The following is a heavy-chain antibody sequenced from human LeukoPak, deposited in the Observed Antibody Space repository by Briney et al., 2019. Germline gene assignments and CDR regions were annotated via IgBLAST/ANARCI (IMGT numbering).Heavy chain of an antibody. CDR3: AREVGFYYYIDV. Sequence: PGGSLRLSCAAPGFTLSSHDMYWVRQATGEGLEWVSGVGTAGDTHYADSVQGRFTISRDAAKNSLYLQMNSLRAGDTAVYYCAREVGFYYYIDVWGRGTTVIVSS. D-gene: IGHD1-26*01. J-gene: IGHJ6*03. CDR2: VGTAGDT. CDR1: GFTLSSHD. V-gene: IGHV3-13*01.